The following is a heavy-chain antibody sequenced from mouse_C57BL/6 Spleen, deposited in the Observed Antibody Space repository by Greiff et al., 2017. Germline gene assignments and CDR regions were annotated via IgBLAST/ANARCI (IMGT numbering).Heavy chain of an antibody. CDR3: AGEWYSNYVPYAMDY. CDR2: INPSNGGT. D-gene: IGHD2-5*01. J-gene: IGHJ4*01. CDR1: GYTFTSYW. Sequence: QVQLKQPGTELVKPGASVKLSCKASGYTFTSYWMHWVKQRPGQGLEWIGNINPSNGGTNYNEKFKSKATLTVDTSSSTAYMQLSSLTSEDSSVYYCAGEWYSNYVPYAMDYWGQGTSVTVSS. V-gene: IGHV1-53*01.